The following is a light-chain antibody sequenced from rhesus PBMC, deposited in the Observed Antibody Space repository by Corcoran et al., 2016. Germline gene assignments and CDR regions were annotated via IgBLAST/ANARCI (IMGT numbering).Light chain of an antibody. CDR1: QGIIND. CDR2: EAS. V-gene: IGKV1-25*01. Sequence: DIQMTQSPSSLYASVGDRVTITCRASQGIINDSACYQQKPGETHKLLIYEASNLQIWLPSRFSGSGSWTDFTLTYSSLQSEDFSTYYFQTSYSTPLTFGGEPKVEIK. CDR3: QTSYSTPLT. J-gene: IGKJ4*01.